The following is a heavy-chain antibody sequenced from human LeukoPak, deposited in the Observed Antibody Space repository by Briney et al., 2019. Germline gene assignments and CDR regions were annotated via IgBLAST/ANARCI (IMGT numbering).Heavy chain of an antibody. J-gene: IGHJ4*02. CDR1: GFTVSSND. Sequence: GGSLRLSCAASGFTVSSNDMSWVRQAPGKGLEWVSVIYSGGSTYYADSVKGRFTISRGNSKNTLYLQMNSLRAEDTAVYYCARGVVGATYTYYFDYWGQGTLVTVSS. CDR3: ARGVVGATYTYYFDY. CDR2: IYSGGST. D-gene: IGHD1-26*01. V-gene: IGHV3-53*01.